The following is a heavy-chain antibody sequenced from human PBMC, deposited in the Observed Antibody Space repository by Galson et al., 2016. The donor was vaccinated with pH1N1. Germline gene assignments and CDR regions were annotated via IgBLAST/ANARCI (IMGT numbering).Heavy chain of an antibody. CDR3: ARDLDSASYRAKDGFDF. CDR1: GYTFTDYS. Sequence: SVKVSCKASGYTFTDYSIYWVRQAPGQSPEWMGWINAGDGKTKYSQKVQGQGRVTITRDTSARTSYLEVSSLRSEDTAAYYCARDLDSASYRAKDGFDFWGQGTMVIVSS. V-gene: IGHV1-3*01. CDR2: INAGDGKT. J-gene: IGHJ3*01. D-gene: IGHD3-10*01.